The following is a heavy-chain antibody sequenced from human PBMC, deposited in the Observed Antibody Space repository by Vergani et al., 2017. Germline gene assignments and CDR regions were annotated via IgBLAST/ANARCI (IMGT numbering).Heavy chain of an antibody. D-gene: IGHD1-26*01. CDR3: AKPNKGATGGVGAFDI. V-gene: IGHV3-23*01. J-gene: IGHJ3*02. CDR1: GFTFSSYA. Sequence: EVQLLESGGALVQPGGSLRLSCAASGFTFSSYAMSWVRQAPGKGLEWVSAISGSGGSTYYADSVKGRFTISRDNSKNTLYLQMNSLRAEDTAVYYCAKPNKGATGGVGAFDIGGQGTMVTVSS. CDR2: ISGSGGST.